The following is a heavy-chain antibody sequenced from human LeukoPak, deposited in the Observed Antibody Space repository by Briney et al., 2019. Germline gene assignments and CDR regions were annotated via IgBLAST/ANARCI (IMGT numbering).Heavy chain of an antibody. CDR3: AADTDYDAFDI. Sequence: GGSLRLSCAASGFTVRSSYMNWVRQAPGKGLEWVSVIYNGETTVYADSVRGRFTISRDNSENTLHPQMNSLRPEDTAVYYCAADTDYDAFDIWGQGTMVTVSS. J-gene: IGHJ3*02. CDR1: GFTVRSSY. D-gene: IGHD4-11*01. CDR2: IYNGETT. V-gene: IGHV3-53*01.